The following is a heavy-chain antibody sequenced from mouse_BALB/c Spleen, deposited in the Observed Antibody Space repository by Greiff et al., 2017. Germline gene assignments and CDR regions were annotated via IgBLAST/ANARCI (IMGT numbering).Heavy chain of an antibody. CDR2: IYPGNVNT. CDR3: ARRDRQVSDYYAMDY. J-gene: IGHJ4*01. CDR1: GYTFTSYY. D-gene: IGHD2-14*01. V-gene: IGHV1S56*01. Sequence: VQLQQSGPELVKPGASVRLSCKASGYTFTSYYIHWVKQRPGQGLEWIGWIYPGNVNTKYNEKFKGKATLTADKSSSTAYMQLSSLTSKDSAVYVCARRDRQVSDYYAMDYWGQGTSVTVSS.